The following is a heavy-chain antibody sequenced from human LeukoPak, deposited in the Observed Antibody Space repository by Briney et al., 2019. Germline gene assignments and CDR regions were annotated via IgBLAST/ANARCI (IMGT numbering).Heavy chain of an antibody. CDR1: GDSVSSNSAA. D-gene: IGHD6-19*01. CDR3: ARAYSSGWYQGYDAFDI. CDR2: TYYRSKWYN. J-gene: IGHJ3*02. Sequence: SQTLSLTCAISGDSVSSNSAAWNWIRQSPSRGLEWLGRTYYRSKWYNDYAVSVKSRITINPDTSKNQFSLQLNSVTPEDTAVYYCARAYSSGWYQGYDAFDIWGQGTMVTVSS. V-gene: IGHV6-1*01.